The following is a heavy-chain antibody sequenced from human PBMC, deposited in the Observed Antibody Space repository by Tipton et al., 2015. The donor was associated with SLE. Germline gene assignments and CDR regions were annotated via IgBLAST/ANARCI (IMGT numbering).Heavy chain of an antibody. CDR3: ATYVEGLGGVGA. V-gene: IGHV4-31*03. CDR1: GASISSGGYH. J-gene: IGHJ5*02. D-gene: IGHD3-16*01. Sequence: TLSLTCTVSGASISSGGYHWSWNRQHPGEGLEGVGYINHDRSTHNNPSLGSRLIISVDTSKNQFSLTLRSVTAADTAVYYCATYVEGLGGVGAWGQGTLVTVSS. CDR2: INHDRST.